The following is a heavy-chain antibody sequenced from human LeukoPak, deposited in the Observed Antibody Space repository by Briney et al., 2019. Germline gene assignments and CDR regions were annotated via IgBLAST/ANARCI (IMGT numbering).Heavy chain of an antibody. V-gene: IGHV3-74*01. CDR2: INSDGSST. J-gene: IGHJ4*02. CDR3: ARESDYGSGSTYFDY. Sequence: GGSLRLSCAASEFTLSSYWMHWVRQAPGKGLVWVSRINSDGSSTSYADSVKGRFTISRDNAKNSLYLQMNSLRAEDTALYYCARESDYGSGSTYFDYWGQGTLVTVSS. CDR1: EFTLSSYW. D-gene: IGHD3-10*01.